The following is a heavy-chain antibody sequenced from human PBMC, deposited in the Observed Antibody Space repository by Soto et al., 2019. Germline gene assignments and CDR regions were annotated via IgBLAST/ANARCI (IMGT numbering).Heavy chain of an antibody. V-gene: IGHV4-61*01. CDR2: IYYSGST. J-gene: IGHJ5*02. D-gene: IGHD3-3*01. Sequence: PSETLSLTCTVSGGSVSSGSYYWSWIRQPPGKGLEWIGYIYYSGSTNYNPSLKSRVTISVDTSKNQFSLKLSSVTAADTAVYYCARDRGELRFLEWSSNWFDPWGQGTLVTVSS. CDR3: ARDRGELRFLEWSSNWFDP. CDR1: GGSVSSGSYY.